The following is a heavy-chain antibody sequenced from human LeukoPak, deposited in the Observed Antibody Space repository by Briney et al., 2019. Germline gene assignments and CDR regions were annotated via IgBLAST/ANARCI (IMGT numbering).Heavy chain of an antibody. CDR3: ARVAAEVVGVPGAIGFGWLRRDYYYMDV. D-gene: IGHD2-2*02. CDR2: INPSGGST. CDR1: GYTFTIYY. J-gene: IGHJ6*03. V-gene: IGHV1-46*01. Sequence: ASVTVSLKASGYTFTIYYMHWVRQAPGEGLEWMGIINPSGGSTSYAQKFQGRVTMTRDMSTSTVYMELSSLRSEDTAVYYCARVAAEVVGVPGAIGFGWLRRDYYYMDVWGKGTTVTVSS.